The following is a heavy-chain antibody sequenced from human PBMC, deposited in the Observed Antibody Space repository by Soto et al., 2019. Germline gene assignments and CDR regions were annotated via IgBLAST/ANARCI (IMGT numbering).Heavy chain of an antibody. J-gene: IGHJ6*02. Sequence: QVQLVQSGAEVKKPGSSVKVSCKASGGTFSSYAISWVRQAPGQGLEWMGGIIPIFGTANYAQKFQGRVTITADESTSTAYMELSSLRSEDTAVYYCARHDCISSSCYYYYYYGMDAWGQGTTVTVSS. D-gene: IGHD2-2*01. CDR1: GGTFSSYA. V-gene: IGHV1-69*12. CDR3: ARHDCISSSCYYYYYYGMDA. CDR2: IIPIFGTA.